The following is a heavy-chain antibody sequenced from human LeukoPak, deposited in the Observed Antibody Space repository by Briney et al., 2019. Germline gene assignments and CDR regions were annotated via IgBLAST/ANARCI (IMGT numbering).Heavy chain of an antibody. V-gene: IGHV4-4*02. CDR3: ARLGDSSGYYAFDY. Sequence: SETLSLTCAVSGGSISSSNWWSWVRQPPGKGLEWIGEIYHSGSTNYNPSLKSRVTISVDKSRNQFSLKLSSVTAADTAVYYCARLGDSSGYYAFDYWGQGTLVTVSS. D-gene: IGHD3-22*01. CDR2: IYHSGST. CDR1: GGSISSSNW. J-gene: IGHJ4*02.